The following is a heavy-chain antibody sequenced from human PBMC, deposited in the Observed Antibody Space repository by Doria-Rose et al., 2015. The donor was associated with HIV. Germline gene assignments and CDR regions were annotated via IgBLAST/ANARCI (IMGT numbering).Heavy chain of an antibody. V-gene: IGHV4-4*09. CDR3: ARFRPSRGIYYSLDV. D-gene: IGHD3-10*01. J-gene: IGHJ6*03. Sequence: GLEWIGYTYSSGSTHYNSSLKSRVTISIDTSKNQFSLKLSSVTAADTAVYYCARFRPSRGIYYSLDVWGKGTTVTVSS. CDR2: TYSSGST.